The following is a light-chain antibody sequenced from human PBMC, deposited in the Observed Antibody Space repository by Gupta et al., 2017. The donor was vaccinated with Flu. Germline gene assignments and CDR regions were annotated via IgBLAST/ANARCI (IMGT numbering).Light chain of an antibody. J-gene: IGLJ3*02. CDR2: DDS. CDR3: QVWDSSSDHPRM. CDR1: DMGSKS. Sequence: SYVLTQPPSVSVAPGQTARITRGGTDMGSKSVHWYQQRPGQAPVLVVFDDSDRPSGIPERFSGSHSGNTATLSISRVEGGDEADYYCQVWDSSSDHPRMFGGGTKLTVL. V-gene: IGLV3-21*02.